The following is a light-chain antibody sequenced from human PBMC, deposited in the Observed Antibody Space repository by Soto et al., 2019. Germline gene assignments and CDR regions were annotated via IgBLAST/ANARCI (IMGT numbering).Light chain of an antibody. CDR3: QTWVTGIVV. CDR2: LNIDGSP. J-gene: IGLJ2*01. CDR1: RGHTSNA. Sequence: QLVLTQSPSASASLGAWVKLTSTLSRGHTSNAIPWHQQQPGKGPRYLMNLNIDGSPSKGDGIPDRFSGSSSGAERYLTISSLQSEDEADYYCQTWVTGIVVFGGGTKLTVL. V-gene: IGLV4-69*01.